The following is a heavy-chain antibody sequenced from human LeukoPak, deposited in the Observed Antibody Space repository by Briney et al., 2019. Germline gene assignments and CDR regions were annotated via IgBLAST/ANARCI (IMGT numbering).Heavy chain of an antibody. Sequence: GGSLRLSCAASGFTFSSYWMSWVRQAPGKGLEWVANIKQDGSDRYYVDSVKGRFTISRDNAKNSLYLQVNSPRVEDTAVYYCARGYGSGASGLYYFDYWGQGTLVSVPS. J-gene: IGHJ4*02. V-gene: IGHV3-7*04. CDR1: GFTFSSYW. CDR2: IKQDGSDR. D-gene: IGHD3-10*01. CDR3: ARGYGSGASGLYYFDY.